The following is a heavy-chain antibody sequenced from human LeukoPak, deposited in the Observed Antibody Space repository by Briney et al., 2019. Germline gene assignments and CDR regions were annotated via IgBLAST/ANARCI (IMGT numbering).Heavy chain of an antibody. V-gene: IGHV4-4*07. CDR1: GGSISSYY. CDR3: ASVHNSRTYWFDP. J-gene: IGHJ5*02. D-gene: IGHD2-2*01. CDR2: IYTSGST. Sequence: TSETLSLTCTVSGGSISSYYWNWIRQPTGKGLEWIGRIYTSGSTNYNPSLKSRLTMSVDTSKNQFSLKLSSVTAADTAVYYCASVHNSRTYWFDPWGQGTLVTVSS.